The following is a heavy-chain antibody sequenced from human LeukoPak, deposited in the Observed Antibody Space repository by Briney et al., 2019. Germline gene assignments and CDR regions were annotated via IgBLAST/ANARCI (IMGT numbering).Heavy chain of an antibody. CDR3: AKGPDYDFWSADYYYGMDV. V-gene: IGHV4-34*01. Sequence: PSETLSLTCAVYGGSFSGYYWSWIRQPPGKGLEWIGEINHSGSTNYNPSLKSRVTISVDTSKNQYSLKLSFVTAADTAVYYCAKGPDYDFWSADYYYGMDVWGQGTTVTVPS. D-gene: IGHD3-3*01. J-gene: IGHJ6*02. CDR2: INHSGST. CDR1: GGSFSGYY.